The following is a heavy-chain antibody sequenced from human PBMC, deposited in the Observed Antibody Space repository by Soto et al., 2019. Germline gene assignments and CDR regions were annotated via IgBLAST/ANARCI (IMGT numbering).Heavy chain of an antibody. CDR2: ISGSGGST. D-gene: IGHD3-3*01. CDR1: GFTFSSYA. V-gene: IGHV3-23*01. CDR3: AKDKRKYDFWSGKYYYYGMDV. J-gene: IGHJ6*02. Sequence: PGGSLRLSCAASGFTFSSYAMSWVRQAPGKGLEWVSAISGSGGSTYYADSVKGRFTISRDNSKSTLYLQMNSLRAEDTAVYYCAKDKRKYDFWSGKYYYYGMDVWGQGTTVTVSS.